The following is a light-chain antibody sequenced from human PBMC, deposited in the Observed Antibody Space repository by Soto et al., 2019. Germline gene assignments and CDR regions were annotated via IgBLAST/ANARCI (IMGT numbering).Light chain of an antibody. CDR2: SAS. CDR1: QAMSTY. CDR3: QQLNGYQLA. V-gene: IGKV1-9*01. Sequence: DIPLTQSPSFLSAFVGDTVTITCRASQAMSTYLAWYQQKPGKVPKLLIRSASTLQSGVPPRFSGGGSGTEFTLTISTLQPDDSGIYYWQQLNGYQLAFGGGTNVEIK. J-gene: IGKJ4*01.